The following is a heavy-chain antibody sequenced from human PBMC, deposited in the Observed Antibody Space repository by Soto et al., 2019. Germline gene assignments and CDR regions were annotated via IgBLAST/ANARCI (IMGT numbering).Heavy chain of an antibody. Sequence: PGGSLRLSCAASGFTFNNYAMNWVRQAPGKGLEWVATISATGGSTYYADSVKGRFTISRDNSKNTLYLQMNGLRVEDTAVYYCAKDRLAGNFDYRGQRTQVTFSS. CDR2: ISATGGST. CDR1: GFTFNNYA. CDR3: AKDRLAGNFDY. V-gene: IGHV3-23*01. J-gene: IGHJ4*02.